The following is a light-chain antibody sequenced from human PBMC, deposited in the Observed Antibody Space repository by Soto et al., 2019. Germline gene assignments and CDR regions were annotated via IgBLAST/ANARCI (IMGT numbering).Light chain of an antibody. Sequence: EIVLTQSPGTLSLSPGERATLSCRASHTISSSYLAWYQQKPGQAPRLLMYGISRRATGIPDRFSGSGSGTDFTLTISSLEPEDFAVYYCQQRSNWPSLTFGGGTKVDIK. J-gene: IGKJ4*01. CDR1: HTISSSY. CDR3: QQRSNWPSLT. V-gene: IGKV3D-20*02. CDR2: GIS.